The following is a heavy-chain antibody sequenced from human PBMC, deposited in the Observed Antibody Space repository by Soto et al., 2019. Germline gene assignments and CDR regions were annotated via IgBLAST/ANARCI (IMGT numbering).Heavy chain of an antibody. CDR2: LNPNSGNT. V-gene: IGHV1-8*01. CDR1: GYIFSTYD. Sequence: QVQLVQSGAEVKKPGASVKVSCKASGYIFSTYDINWVRQAPGQGLEWMGWLNPNSGNTGYAQKFQGRVTMTRNTSIKTAYMELSSLGSEDTAVYYCARDHRYNWNDEGWFDPWGQGTLVTVSS. CDR3: ARDHRYNWNDEGWFDP. J-gene: IGHJ5*02. D-gene: IGHD1-20*01.